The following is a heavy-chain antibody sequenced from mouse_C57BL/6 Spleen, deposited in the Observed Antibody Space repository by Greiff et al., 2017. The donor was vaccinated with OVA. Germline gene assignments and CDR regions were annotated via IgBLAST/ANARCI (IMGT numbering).Heavy chain of an antibody. CDR3: ARWGLGLYWYFDV. D-gene: IGHD4-1*01. CDR2: IDPSDSET. V-gene: IGHV1-52*01. Sequence: VQLQQPGAELVRPGSSVKLSCKASGYTFTSYWMHWVKQRPIQGLEWIGNIDPSDSETHYNQKFKDKATLTVDKSSSTAYMQLSSLTSEDSAVDYCARWGLGLYWYFDVWGTGTTVTVSS. CDR1: GYTFTSYW. J-gene: IGHJ1*03.